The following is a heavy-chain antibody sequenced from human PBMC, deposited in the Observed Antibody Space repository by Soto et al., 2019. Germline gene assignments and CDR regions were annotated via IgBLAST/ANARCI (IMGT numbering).Heavy chain of an antibody. J-gene: IGHJ2*01. CDR3: AKESGWNNWYFEL. V-gene: IGHV3-30*18. CDR1: GFTFSTYS. D-gene: IGHD6-19*01. CDR2: ISHDGNIK. Sequence: QVQLVESGGGVVQPGRSLRLSCIASGFTFSTYSIHWVRQAPGKGLEWVAVISHDGNIKFYADSVKGRFTVSRDNFKNTLFLEMNSLRDEDTSVYYCAKESGWNNWYFELWGRGTLVTVSS.